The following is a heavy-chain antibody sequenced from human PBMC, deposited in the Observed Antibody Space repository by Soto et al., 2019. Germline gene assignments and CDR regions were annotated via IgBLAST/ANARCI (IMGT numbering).Heavy chain of an antibody. CDR3: ARGSLNEGLWSAPINGGMDV. J-gene: IGHJ6*02. V-gene: IGHV4-30-4*01. D-gene: IGHD3-3*01. CDR2: IYYSGNT. Sequence: PSETLSLTXSVSGGSIRGGYSYWSWIRQPRGKGLELIGNIYYSGNTYYNPSLKSQLIISIDTSKNQFSLILTSVTAADTAVYYCARGSLNEGLWSAPINGGMDVWGQGSTVTVSS. CDR1: GGSIRGGYSY.